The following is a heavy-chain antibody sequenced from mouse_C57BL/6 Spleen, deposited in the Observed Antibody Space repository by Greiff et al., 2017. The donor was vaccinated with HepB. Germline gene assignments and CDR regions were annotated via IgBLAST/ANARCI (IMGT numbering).Heavy chain of an antibody. CDR2: ISDGGSYT. J-gene: IGHJ2*01. CDR1: GFTFSSYA. Sequence: EVKLVESGGGLVKPGGSLKLSCAASGFTFSSYAMSWVRQTPEKRLEWVATISDGGSYTYYPDNVKGRFTISRDNAKNNLYLQMSHLKSEDTAMDYCARYSSGYYFDYWGQGTTLTVSS. V-gene: IGHV5-4*03. CDR3: ARYSSGYYFDY. D-gene: IGHD3-2*02.